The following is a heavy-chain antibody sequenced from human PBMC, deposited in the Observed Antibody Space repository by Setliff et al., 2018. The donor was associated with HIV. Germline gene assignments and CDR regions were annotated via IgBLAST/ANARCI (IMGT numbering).Heavy chain of an antibody. CDR2: INPTGGST. CDR1: GYSFTNHY. CDR3: ARDPAFDI. J-gene: IGHJ3*02. V-gene: IGHV1-46*01. Sequence: ASVKVSCKPSGYSFTNHYMHWVRQAPGQGLEWMGVINPTGGSTRNTQKFQGRVAMTRDTSTSTVYMELSSLRSEDTAVYYCARDPAFDIWGQGTMVT.